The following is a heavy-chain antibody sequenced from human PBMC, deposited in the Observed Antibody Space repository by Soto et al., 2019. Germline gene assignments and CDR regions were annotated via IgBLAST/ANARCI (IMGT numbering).Heavy chain of an antibody. CDR3: ARRPYYYYYYGMDV. Sequence: PSETLSLTCTVSGGSISSYYWNWIRQPPGKGLERIGYIYYSGSTNYNPSLKSRVTISVDTSKNQFSLKLSSVTAADTAVYYCARRPYYYYYYGMDVWGQGTTVTVSS. CDR2: IYYSGST. J-gene: IGHJ6*02. V-gene: IGHV4-59*08. CDR1: GGSISSYY.